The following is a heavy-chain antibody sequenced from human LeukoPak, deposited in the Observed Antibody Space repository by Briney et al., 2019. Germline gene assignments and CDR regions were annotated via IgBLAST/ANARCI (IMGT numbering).Heavy chain of an antibody. CDR2: TYYRSKWYN. V-gene: IGHV6-1*01. D-gene: IGHD6-19*01. CDR3: ARGQWLVLMNYYYYYMDV. Sequence: SQTLSLTCAISGDSVSSNSAAWNWIRQSPSRGLEWLGRTYYRSKWYNDYAVSVKSRITINPDTSKNQFSLQLNSVTPEDTAVYYCARGQWLVLMNYYYYYMDVWGKGTTVTVSS. CDR1: GDSVSSNSAA. J-gene: IGHJ6*03.